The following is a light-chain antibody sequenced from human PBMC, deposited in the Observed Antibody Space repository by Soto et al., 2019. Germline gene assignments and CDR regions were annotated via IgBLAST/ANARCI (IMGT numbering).Light chain of an antibody. V-gene: IGLV2-23*02. CDR3: CSYAGTSYV. CDR1: SSDVGIYNL. J-gene: IGLJ1*01. Sequence: QSVLTHPASVSGSPGQSITISFTGTSSDVGIYNLVSWYQQHPGKAPKLMIYEVTKRPSGVSNRFSGSKSGNAASLTISGLQAEDESDYYCCSYAGTSYVFGTGTKVTVL. CDR2: EVT.